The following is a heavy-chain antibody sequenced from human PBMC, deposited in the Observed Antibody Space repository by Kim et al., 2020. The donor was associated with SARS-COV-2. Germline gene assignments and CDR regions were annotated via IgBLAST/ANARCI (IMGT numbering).Heavy chain of an antibody. J-gene: IGHJ4*02. CDR2: ST. Sequence: STYYNPSLKSRVTISVDTSKNQFSLKLSSVTAADTAVYYCAREGGSGFDYWGQGTLVTVSS. D-gene: IGHD3-10*01. CDR3: AREGGSGFDY. V-gene: IGHV4-31*02.